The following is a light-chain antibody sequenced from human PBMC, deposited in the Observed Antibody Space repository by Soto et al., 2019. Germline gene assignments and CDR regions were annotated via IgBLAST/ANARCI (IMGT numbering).Light chain of an antibody. CDR2: EGS. CDR3: CSYGGSHVV. J-gene: IGLJ2*01. Sequence: QSALTQPASVSGSPGQSITISCTGTSSDVGSYKLVTWYQHHPGKAPKLIIYEGSKRPSGVSIRLSGSKSGNTASLTISGVQAEDEAEYYCCSYGGSHVVFGGGTKLTVL. CDR1: SSDVGSYKL. V-gene: IGLV2-23*01.